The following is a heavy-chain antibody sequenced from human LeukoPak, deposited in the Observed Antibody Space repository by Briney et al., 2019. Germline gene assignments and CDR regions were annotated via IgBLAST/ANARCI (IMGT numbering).Heavy chain of an antibody. Sequence: GASVKVSCKASGGTFSSYAISWVRQAPGQGLEWMGGIIPIFGTANYAQKFQGRVTITADESTSTAYMELSSLRSEDTAAYYCARSGSSSDPYYYYYYMDVWGKGTTVTVSS. V-gene: IGHV1-69*13. J-gene: IGHJ6*03. CDR2: IIPIFGTA. D-gene: IGHD6-6*01. CDR1: GGTFSSYA. CDR3: ARSGSSSDPYYYYYYMDV.